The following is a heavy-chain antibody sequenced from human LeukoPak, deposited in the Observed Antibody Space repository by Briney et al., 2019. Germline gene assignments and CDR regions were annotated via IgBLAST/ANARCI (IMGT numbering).Heavy chain of an antibody. J-gene: IGHJ4*02. Sequence: GGSLKISCKGSGSRFTSYWIGWVRQMPGKGLEGMGIIYSGDSDTRYSPSFQGKVTISVDKSISTASLQWSSLKPSHTALYYFARRSYSYAGSGYYAFDYWGQGTLVTVSS. D-gene: IGHD3-22*01. V-gene: IGHV5-51*01. CDR2: IYSGDSDT. CDR3: ARRSYSYAGSGYYAFDY. CDR1: GSRFTSYW.